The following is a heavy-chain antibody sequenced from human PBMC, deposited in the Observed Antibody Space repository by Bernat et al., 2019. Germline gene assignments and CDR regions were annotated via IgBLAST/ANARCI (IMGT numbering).Heavy chain of an antibody. CDR1: GGSISSSSYY. CDR3: ARHVTQLNYFDY. J-gene: IGHJ4*02. CDR2: IYYSGST. V-gene: IGHV4-39*01. Sequence: QLQLQESGPGLVKPSETLSLTCTVSGGSISSSSYYWGWIRQPPGKGLEWIGSIYYSGSTYYNPSLKSRVTISVDTSKNQFSLKLSSVTAADTAVYYCARHVTQLNYFDYWGQRTLVTVSS.